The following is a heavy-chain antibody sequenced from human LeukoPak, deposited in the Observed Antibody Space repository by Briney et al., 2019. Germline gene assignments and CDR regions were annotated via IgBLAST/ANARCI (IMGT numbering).Heavy chain of an antibody. V-gene: IGHV4-38-2*01. Sequence: SETLSLTCAVSDYSISSGHYWGWIRPPPGKGLEWIGSITHSGSPQYNPSLKSRLTMSVDTSKNQFSLKLSSVTTADTAVYYCARIVVVIRGSLYYFDYWGRGTLVTVSS. CDR2: ITHSGSP. J-gene: IGHJ4*02. D-gene: IGHD3-22*01. CDR3: ARIVVVIRGSLYYFDY. CDR1: DYSISSGHY.